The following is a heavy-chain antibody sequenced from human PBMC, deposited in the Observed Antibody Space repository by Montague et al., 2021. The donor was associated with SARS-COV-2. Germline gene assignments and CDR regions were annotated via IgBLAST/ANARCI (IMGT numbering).Heavy chain of an antibody. Sequence: SLRLSCAASGFTFSSYAMSWVRQAPGKGLEWVSAIRGSGGSTYYADSVKGRFTISRDNSKNTLYLQMHSLRAEDTAVYYCAKGDVPYDYGDYFDYWGQGTLVTVSS. CDR3: AKGDVPYDYGDYFDY. J-gene: IGHJ4*02. CDR2: IRGSGGST. V-gene: IGHV3-23*01. D-gene: IGHD4-17*01. CDR1: GFTFSSYA.